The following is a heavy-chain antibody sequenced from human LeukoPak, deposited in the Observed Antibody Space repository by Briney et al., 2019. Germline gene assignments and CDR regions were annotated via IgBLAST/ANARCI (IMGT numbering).Heavy chain of an antibody. D-gene: IGHD5-18*01. CDR3: ASGYRFRN. Sequence: ASVKVSCKASGYPFTYYYMHWVRQAPGQGLEWMGWINPNRGGRDYAQKFQGRVNMTRDTSISTAYMELSRLRYDDTAVYYCASGYRFRNWGQGTLVTVSS. CDR2: INPNRGGR. CDR1: GYPFTYYY. J-gene: IGHJ4*02. V-gene: IGHV1-2*02.